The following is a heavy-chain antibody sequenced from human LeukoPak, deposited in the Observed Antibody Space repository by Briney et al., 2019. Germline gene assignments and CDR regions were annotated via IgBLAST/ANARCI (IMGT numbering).Heavy chain of an antibody. CDR3: AGGYPYNYYDSSGYYRLAHFDY. J-gene: IGHJ4*02. CDR2: INHSGST. D-gene: IGHD3-22*01. V-gene: IGHV4-34*01. CDR1: GGSFSGYY. Sequence: SETLSLTCAVYGGSFSGYYWSWIRQPPGKGLEWIGEINHSGSTNYNPSLKSRVTISVDTSKNQFSLKLSSVTAADTAVYYCAGGYPYNYYDSSGYYRLAHFDYWGQGTLVTVSS.